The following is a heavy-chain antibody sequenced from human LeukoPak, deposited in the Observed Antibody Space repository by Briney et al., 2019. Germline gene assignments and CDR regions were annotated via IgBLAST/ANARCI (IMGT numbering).Heavy chain of an antibody. J-gene: IGHJ1*01. CDR3: ARAYSSSWYDSGYLQH. V-gene: IGHV4-59*01. D-gene: IGHD6-13*01. CDR2: IYYSGST. Sequence: SENLSLNGTGSGGSISSYYWSWIRQPPGKGLEWIGHIYYSGSTNYNPSLKSRVTISVDTSKNQFSLKLSSVTAADTAVYYCARAYSSSWYDSGYLQHWGQGTLVTVSS. CDR1: GGSISSYY.